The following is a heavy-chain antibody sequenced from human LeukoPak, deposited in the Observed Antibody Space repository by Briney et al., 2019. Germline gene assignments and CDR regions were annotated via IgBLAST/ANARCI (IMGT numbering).Heavy chain of an antibody. CDR1: GFTFNDAW. CDR2: IKRKSDGGTT. V-gene: IGHV3-15*01. Sequence: GGSLRLSCAASGFTFNDAWMSWVRQAPGKGLEWVGRIKRKSDGGTTDFAAPVKGRFTISRDDSKNTMYLQMNSLKTEDTAVYYCTRDQTPYYWGQGTLVTVSS. CDR3: TRDQTPYY. J-gene: IGHJ4*02.